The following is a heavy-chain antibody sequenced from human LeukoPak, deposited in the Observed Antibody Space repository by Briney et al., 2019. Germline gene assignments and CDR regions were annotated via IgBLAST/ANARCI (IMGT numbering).Heavy chain of an antibody. J-gene: IGHJ3*02. CDR1: GFTFSSYS. Sequence: GGSLRLSCAASGFTFSSYSMNWVRQAPGKGLEWVSSISSSSSYIYYADSVKGRFTISRDNAKNSLYLQMNSLRAEDTAVYYCARAGYCSSTSCYAPDAFDIWGQGTVVTVSS. CDR3: ARAGYCSSTSCYAPDAFDI. D-gene: IGHD2-2*01. CDR2: ISSSSSYI. V-gene: IGHV3-21*01.